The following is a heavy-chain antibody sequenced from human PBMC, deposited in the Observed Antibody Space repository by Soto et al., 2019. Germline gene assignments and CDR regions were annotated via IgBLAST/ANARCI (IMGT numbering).Heavy chain of an antibody. V-gene: IGHV4-59*01. Sequence: SETLSLTCTVSGGSISSYYWSWIRQPPGKGLEWIGYIHYSGSTNYNPSLKSRVTISVDTSKNQFSLKLSSVTAADTAVYYCASSTTAPYYFDYWGQGTLVTV. CDR2: IHYSGST. CDR1: GGSISSYY. D-gene: IGHD4-17*01. CDR3: ASSTTAPYYFDY. J-gene: IGHJ4*02.